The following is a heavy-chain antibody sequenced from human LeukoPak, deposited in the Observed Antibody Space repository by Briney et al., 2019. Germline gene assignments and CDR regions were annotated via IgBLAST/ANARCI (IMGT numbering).Heavy chain of an antibody. V-gene: IGHV4-39*07. CDR2: IYYSGST. CDR3: ARPLLGGRWLQPFDY. CDR1: GGSISSYY. D-gene: IGHD5-24*01. J-gene: IGHJ4*02. Sequence: SETLSLTCTVSGGSISSYYWSWIRQPPGKGLEWIGSIYYSGSTYYNPSLKSRVTISVDTSKNQFSLKLSSVTAADTAVYYCARPLLGGRWLQPFDYWGQGTLVTVSS.